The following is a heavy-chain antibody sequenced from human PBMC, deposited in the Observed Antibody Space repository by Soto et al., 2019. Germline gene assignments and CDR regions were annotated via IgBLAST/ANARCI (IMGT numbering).Heavy chain of an antibody. V-gene: IGHV3-23*01. Sequence: EVQLLESGGGLVQPGGSLRLSCAASEFIFSIYSMSWVRQAPGKGLEWVSSISGSGGDTYYAESVKGRFTISRDNSKKTLYLQMSNLRAEDTAVYYCAKGSRSSSWYRDYFEYWGQGALVTVSS. CDR1: EFIFSIYS. CDR2: ISGSGGDT. J-gene: IGHJ4*02. D-gene: IGHD6-13*01. CDR3: AKGSRSSSWYRDYFEY.